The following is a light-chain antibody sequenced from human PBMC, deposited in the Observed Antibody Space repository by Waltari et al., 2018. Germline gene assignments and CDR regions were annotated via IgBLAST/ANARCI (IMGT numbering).Light chain of an antibody. J-gene: IGKJ1*01. CDR2: DAS. V-gene: IGKV3-20*01. CDR1: QSFTRY. CDR3: QHYVRLPVT. Sequence: EIVLTQSPGTLSLSPGERATLSCRASQSFTRYLAWYQHKPGQAPRLLTYDASTRAACIADRFSGSGFGTDFTLTISRLEPEDSAVYYCQHYVRLPVTFGQGTKVEIK.